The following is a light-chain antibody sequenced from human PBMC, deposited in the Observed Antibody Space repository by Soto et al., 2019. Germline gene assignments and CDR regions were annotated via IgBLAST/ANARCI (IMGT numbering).Light chain of an antibody. V-gene: IGLV2-14*01. J-gene: IGLJ1*01. CDR2: DVS. Sequence: QSALTQPASVSGSPGQSITVSCTGTSSDVGGYIYVSWYQQHPGKAPKLIIYDVSNRPSGVSNRFSSSKSGNTASLTISGLQAEDEADYYCSSYTSSNPRVFRTGTKLTVL. CDR3: SSYTSSNPRV. CDR1: SSDVGGYIY.